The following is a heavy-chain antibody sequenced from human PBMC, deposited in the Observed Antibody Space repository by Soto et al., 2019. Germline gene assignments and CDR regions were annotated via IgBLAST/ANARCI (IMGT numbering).Heavy chain of an antibody. CDR2: ISYDGSNK. CDR3: ARDIVVVVAATPGY. V-gene: IGHV3-30-3*01. CDR1: GFTFSSYA. J-gene: IGHJ4*02. D-gene: IGHD2-15*01. Sequence: QVQLVESGGGVVQPGRSLRLSCAASGFTFSSYAMHWVRQAPGKGLEWVAVISYDGSNKYYADSVKGRFTISRDNSKNTLYLQMNSLRAEDTAVYYCARDIVVVVAATPGYWGLGTLVTVSS.